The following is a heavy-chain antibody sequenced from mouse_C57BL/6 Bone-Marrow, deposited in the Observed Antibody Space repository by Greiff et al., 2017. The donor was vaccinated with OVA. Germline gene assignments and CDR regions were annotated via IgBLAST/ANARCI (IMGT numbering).Heavy chain of an antibody. V-gene: IGHV5-9*01. CDR3: ARRDGDLYYFDY. Sequence: EVKVVESGGGLVKPGGSLKLSCAASGFTFSSYTMSWVRQTPEKRLEWVATISGGGGNTYYPDSVKGRFTISRDNAKNTLYLQMSSLRSEDTALYYCARRDGDLYYFDYWGQGTTLTVSS. CDR2: ISGGGGNT. D-gene: IGHD3-3*01. J-gene: IGHJ2*01. CDR1: GFTFSSYT.